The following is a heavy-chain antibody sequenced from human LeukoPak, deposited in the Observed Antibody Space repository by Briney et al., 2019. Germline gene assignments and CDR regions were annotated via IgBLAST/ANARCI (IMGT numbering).Heavy chain of an antibody. CDR3: AKDRNRELRPDYYYGMDV. V-gene: IGHV3-30*18. D-gene: IGHD1-26*01. CDR2: ISYDGSNK. CDR1: GFTFSSYG. Sequence: GSLRLSCAASGFTFSSYGMHWVRQAPGKGLEWVAVISYDGSNKYYADSVKGRFTISRDNSKNTLYLQMNSLRAEDTAVCYCAKDRNRELRPDYYYGMDVWGQGTTVTVSS. J-gene: IGHJ6*02.